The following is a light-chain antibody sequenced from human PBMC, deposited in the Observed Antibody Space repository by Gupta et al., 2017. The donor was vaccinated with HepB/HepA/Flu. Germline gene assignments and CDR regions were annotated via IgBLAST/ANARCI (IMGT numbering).Light chain of an antibody. CDR2: AAS. CDR1: QSVTSSY. Sequence: EIVLTQSPGTLSLSPGERATLSCRASQSVTSSYLAWYQQKPGQAPRLLIYAASNRATGIPDRFSGSGSGTDFTLTITTLEPEDFAVYFCQQYGSSSLTFGGGTTVEIK. J-gene: IGKJ4*01. V-gene: IGKV3-20*01. CDR3: QQYGSSSLT.